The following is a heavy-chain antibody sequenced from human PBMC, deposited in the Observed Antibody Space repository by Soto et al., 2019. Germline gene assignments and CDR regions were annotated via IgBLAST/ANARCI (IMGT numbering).Heavy chain of an antibody. V-gene: IGHV4-59*01. CDR3: ARATYYYDSSGYYYDGMDV. Sequence: SETLSLTCTVSGGSISSYYWSWIRQPPGKGLEWIGYIYYSGSTNYNPSLKGRVTITVDTSKNQFSLKLSSVTAADTAVYYCARATYYYDSSGYYYDGMDVWGQGTTVTVSS. J-gene: IGHJ6*02. CDR2: IYYSGST. D-gene: IGHD3-22*01. CDR1: GGSISSYY.